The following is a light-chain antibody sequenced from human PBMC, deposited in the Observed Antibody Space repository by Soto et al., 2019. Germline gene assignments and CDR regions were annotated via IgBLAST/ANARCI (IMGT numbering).Light chain of an antibody. CDR2: GAS. J-gene: IGKJ1*01. V-gene: IGKV3-20*01. CDR3: HHYET. CDR1: QSVSSN. Sequence: EIGLTQSPDALSLSPGERATLSCRASQSVSSNLAWYQQKPGQAPRLLIYGASTRATGIPDRFSGSGSGTEFTLTISRLEPEDFTVYYCHHYETLGQGTKVDI.